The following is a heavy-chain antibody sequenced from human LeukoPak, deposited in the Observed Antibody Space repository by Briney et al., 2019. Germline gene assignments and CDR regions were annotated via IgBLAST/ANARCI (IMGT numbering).Heavy chain of an antibody. Sequence: ASVKVSCKASGYTFTGYYMHWVRQAPGQGLEWMGRINPNSGGTNYAQKFQGRVTMTRDTSISTAYMELSRLRSDDTAVYYCARGGYYYDSGGYDGYWGQGTLVTVSS. D-gene: IGHD3-22*01. CDR2: INPNSGGT. CDR1: GYTFTGYY. J-gene: IGHJ4*02. V-gene: IGHV1-2*06. CDR3: ARGGYYYDSGGYDGY.